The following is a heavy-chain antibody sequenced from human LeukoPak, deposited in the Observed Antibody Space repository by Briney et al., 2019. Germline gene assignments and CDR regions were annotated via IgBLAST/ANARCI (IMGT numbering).Heavy chain of an antibody. CDR3: ARVDKVVTSFDY. D-gene: IGHD4-23*01. CDR1: GYTFTTYY. CDR2: INPSGDSI. Sequence: ASVKVSCKASGYTFTTYYMHWVRQAPGQGLEWLGTINPSGDSITYAQKFQGRVTITRDTSTSTVYMELSSLTSEDTAVYYCARVDKVVTSFDYWGQGTLVTVSS. J-gene: IGHJ4*02. V-gene: IGHV1-46*01.